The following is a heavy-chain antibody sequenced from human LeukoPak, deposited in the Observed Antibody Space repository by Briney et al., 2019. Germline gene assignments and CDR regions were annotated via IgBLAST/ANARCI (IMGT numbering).Heavy chain of an antibody. J-gene: IGHJ4*02. V-gene: IGHV4-39*07. CDR3: ARDIIEASYDY. Sequence: SETLSLTCTVSGGSISSSSYYWGWIRQPPGKGLEWIGSIYYSGSTYYNPSLKSRVTISVDTSKNQFSLKLSSVTAADTAVYYCARDIIEASYDYWGQGTLVTVSS. D-gene: IGHD3-10*01. CDR1: GGSISSSSYY. CDR2: IYYSGST.